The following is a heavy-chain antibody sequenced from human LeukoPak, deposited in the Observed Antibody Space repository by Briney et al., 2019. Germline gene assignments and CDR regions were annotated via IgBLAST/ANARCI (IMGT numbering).Heavy chain of an antibody. V-gene: IGHV4-34*01. D-gene: IGHD3-10*01. Sequence: SETLSLTCAVYGESFSGYYWSWIRQPPGKGLEWIGEINHSGSTNYNPSLKSRVTISVDTSKNQFSLKLSSVTAADTAVYYCARRVLLWFGESQYYFDYWGHGTLVTVSS. J-gene: IGHJ4*01. CDR3: ARRVLLWFGESQYYFDY. CDR1: GESFSGYY. CDR2: INHSGST.